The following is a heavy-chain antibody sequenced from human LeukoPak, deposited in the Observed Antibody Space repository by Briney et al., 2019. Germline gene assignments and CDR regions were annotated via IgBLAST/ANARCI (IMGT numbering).Heavy chain of an antibody. Sequence: SETLSLTCTVSGGSISSYYWSWIRQPPGKGLEGIGYIYYSGSTNYNPSLKSRVTISVDTSKNQFSLKLSSVTAADTAVYYCARAPVRAARPFDYWGQGTLVTVSS. J-gene: IGHJ4*02. CDR3: ARAPVRAARPFDY. D-gene: IGHD6-6*01. CDR1: GGSISSYY. CDR2: IYYSGST. V-gene: IGHV4-59*01.